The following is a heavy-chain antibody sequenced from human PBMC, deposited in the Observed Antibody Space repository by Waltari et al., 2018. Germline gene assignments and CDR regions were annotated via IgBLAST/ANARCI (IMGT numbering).Heavy chain of an antibody. Sequence: QVQLQASGPGLVKPSETLSLTCTASGGSISRYYWTWILPPPGKGLEWIGDIYYSGSTNYNPSLKSRVTISVDTSKNQFSLKLSSVTAADTAVYYCARSIAARPHYRGISGAFDIWGQGTMVTVSS. CDR3: ARSIAARPHYRGISGAFDI. J-gene: IGHJ3*02. D-gene: IGHD6-6*01. CDR2: IYYSGST. V-gene: IGHV4-59*01. CDR1: GGSISRYY.